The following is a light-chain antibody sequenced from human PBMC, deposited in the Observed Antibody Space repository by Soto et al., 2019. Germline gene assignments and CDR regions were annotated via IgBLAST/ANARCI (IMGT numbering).Light chain of an antibody. CDR1: QSISTY. CDR2: DVS. V-gene: IGKV1-5*01. Sequence: DIQMTQSPSSLSASVGNRVTITCRASQSISTYLNWYQKKPGKAPKLLIYDVSTLGAGVPSRFSGSASGTEFTLTISSLESDDFATYYCQQYHRYSTFGQGTKVDIK. J-gene: IGKJ1*01. CDR3: QQYHRYST.